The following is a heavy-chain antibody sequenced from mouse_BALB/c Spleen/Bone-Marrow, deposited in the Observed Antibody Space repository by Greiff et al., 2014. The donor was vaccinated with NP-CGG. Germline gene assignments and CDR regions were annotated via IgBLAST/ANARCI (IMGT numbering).Heavy chain of an antibody. D-gene: IGHD4-1*01. CDR2: IYPGDGDT. CDR3: ARGGRLTGYYFDY. V-gene: IGHV1-80*01. Sequence: VQLQQSGAELVRPGSSVKISCKASGYASSSYWMNWVKQRPGQGLEWIGQIYPGDGDTNYNGNFKGKATLTTDKSSTTAYMQLSSLTSEDSAVYFCARGGRLTGYYFDYWGQGTTLTVSS. J-gene: IGHJ2*01. CDR1: GYASSSYW.